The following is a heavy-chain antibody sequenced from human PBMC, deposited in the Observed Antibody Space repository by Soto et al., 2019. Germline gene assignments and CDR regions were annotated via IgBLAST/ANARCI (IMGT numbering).Heavy chain of an antibody. D-gene: IGHD4-4*01. CDR2: IIPILGTA. J-gene: IGHJ6*04. V-gene: IGHV1-69*01. Sequence: QVQLMQSGAGVKKAGPSVKVSCKASGGTFSTYGIRGVRQAPGRGLECRGGIIPILGTANYAQKFQGRITTTADERTSPAYMALSSLRSEDTAVYYCARDDSNYPGRFGLDVGGKGPTATVSP. CDR1: GGTFSTYG. CDR3: ARDDSNYPGRFGLDV.